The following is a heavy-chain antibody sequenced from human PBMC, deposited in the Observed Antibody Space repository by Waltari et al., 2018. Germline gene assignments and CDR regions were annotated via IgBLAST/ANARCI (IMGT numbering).Heavy chain of an antibody. CDR2: IKQDGSEK. D-gene: IGHD6-13*01. J-gene: IGHJ6*02. CDR1: GFTFSSYW. CDR3: ASGYWDSSSWYYYGMDV. V-gene: IGHV3-7*03. Sequence: EVQLVESGGGLVQPGGSLRLSCAASGFTFSSYWMSWVRQAPGKGLEWVANIKQDGSEKYYVDSVKGRFTISRDNAKNSLYLQMNSLRAEDTAVYYCASGYWDSSSWYYYGMDVWGQGTTVTVSS.